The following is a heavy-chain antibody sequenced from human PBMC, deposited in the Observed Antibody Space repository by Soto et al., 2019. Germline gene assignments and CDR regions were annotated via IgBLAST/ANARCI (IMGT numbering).Heavy chain of an antibody. CDR2: IIPIFGTA. CDR3: WVRVEYYYGMDV. CDR1: GGTFSSYA. Sequence: QVQLVQSGAEVKKPGSSVKVSCKASGGTFSSYAISWVRQAPGQGLEWMGGIIPIFGTANYAQKFQGRVTITADESTSTAYMELSSLRSEDTXXXXCWVRVEYYYGMDVWGQGTTVTVSS. D-gene: IGHD3-16*01. J-gene: IGHJ6*02. V-gene: IGHV1-69*01.